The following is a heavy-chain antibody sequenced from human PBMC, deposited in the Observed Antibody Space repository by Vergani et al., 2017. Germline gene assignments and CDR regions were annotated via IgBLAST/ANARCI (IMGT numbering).Heavy chain of an antibody. D-gene: IGHD3-22*01. CDR2: IYHSGST. Sequence: QVQLQESGPGLVKASQTLSLTCSVSGAYVGSGGYYWTWVRQRPGMGLEWIGYIYHSGSTSYNPSLKSRVSMSVETSKNQFSLNLRSVTAADTAIYYCARIGPYFHDSRIDYWGQGRLVTVSS. CDR1: GAYVGSGGYY. V-gene: IGHV4-30-4*08. CDR3: ARIGPYFHDSRIDY. J-gene: IGHJ4*02.